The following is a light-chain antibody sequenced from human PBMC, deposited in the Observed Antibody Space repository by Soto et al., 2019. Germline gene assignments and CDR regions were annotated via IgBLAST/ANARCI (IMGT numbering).Light chain of an antibody. CDR2: AAS. Sequence: DIQETQSPSSLSASVGDRVTITCRASEGIGNYLAWYQLKPGKSTKLLIYAASTMQSGVPSRFSGNGSGTDFTLTITSLQPEDVASYSCQKYNTASWTFGQGTKVDIK. J-gene: IGKJ1*01. V-gene: IGKV1-27*01. CDR3: QKYNTASWT. CDR1: EGIGNY.